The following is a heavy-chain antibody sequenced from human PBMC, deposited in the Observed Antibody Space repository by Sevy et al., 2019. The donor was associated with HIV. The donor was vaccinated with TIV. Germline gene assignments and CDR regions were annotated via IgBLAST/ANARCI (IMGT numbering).Heavy chain of an antibody. CDR3: ARVGGCSSTSCYWYFDL. CDR1: GYTFTGYY. Sequence: ASVKVSCKASGYTFTGYYMHWVRQAPGQGLEWMGWINPNSGGTNYAQKFQGRVTMTRDTSISTAYMELSRLRSDDTAMYYCARVGGCSSTSCYWYFDLWGRGTLV. V-gene: IGHV1-2*02. J-gene: IGHJ2*01. D-gene: IGHD2-2*01. CDR2: INPNSGGT.